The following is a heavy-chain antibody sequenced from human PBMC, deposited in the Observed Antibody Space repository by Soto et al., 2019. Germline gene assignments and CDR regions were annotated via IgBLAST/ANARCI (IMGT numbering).Heavy chain of an antibody. Sequence: SVKVSCKASGGTFSSYTISWVRQAPGQGLEWMGRIIPILGIANYAQKFQGRVTITADKSTSTAYMELSSLRSEDTAVYYCARGRTDFDWLLYFDYWGQGTLVTVSS. V-gene: IGHV1-69*02. CDR2: IIPILGIA. J-gene: IGHJ4*02. CDR1: GGTFSSYT. D-gene: IGHD3-9*01. CDR3: ARGRTDFDWLLYFDY.